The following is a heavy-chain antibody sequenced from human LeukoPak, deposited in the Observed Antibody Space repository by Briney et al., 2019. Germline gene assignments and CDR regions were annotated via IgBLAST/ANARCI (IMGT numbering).Heavy chain of an antibody. CDR3: ATSAIFGVVDS. V-gene: IGHV4-61*02. D-gene: IGHD3-3*01. CDR1: GGSISSGTYY. CDR2: IYSSGST. Sequence: PSQTLSLTCTVSGGSISSGTYYWSWIRQPAGKGLEWIGRIYSSGSTSYNPSLESRVTISVDTSKNRFSLKLSSVTTADTAVYFCATSAIFGVVDSWGQGTLVTVSS. J-gene: IGHJ4*02.